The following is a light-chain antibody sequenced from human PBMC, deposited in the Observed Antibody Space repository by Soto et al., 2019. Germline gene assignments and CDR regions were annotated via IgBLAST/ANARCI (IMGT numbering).Light chain of an antibody. CDR1: QRIDPW. CDR2: KTS. J-gene: IGKJ1*01. CDR3: QPYDGDSPWT. V-gene: IGKV1-5*03. Sequence: DVQMTQSPSTLSASIGDRVTITCRASQRIDPWLAWFQQKPGKAPKVLIYKTSTLQSGVPSRFSASGSGTEFTLTISSLQPDDFATYYCQPYDGDSPWTFGQGTKVDI.